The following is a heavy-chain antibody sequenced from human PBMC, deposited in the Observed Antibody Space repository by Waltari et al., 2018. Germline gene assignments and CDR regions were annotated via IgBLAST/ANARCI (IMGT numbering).Heavy chain of an antibody. V-gene: IGHV4-59*01. J-gene: IGHJ4*02. D-gene: IGHD4-17*01. Sequence: QVQLQESGPGLVKPSETLSLTCTVSGGSISSYYWSWIRQPPGKGLEVIGNIYYSGRTNYNPSLKGRVTISVDTSKNQFSLKLSSVTAADTAVYYCARATRYGDYYFDYWGQGTLVTVSS. CDR3: ARATRYGDYYFDY. CDR1: GGSISSYY. CDR2: IYYSGRT.